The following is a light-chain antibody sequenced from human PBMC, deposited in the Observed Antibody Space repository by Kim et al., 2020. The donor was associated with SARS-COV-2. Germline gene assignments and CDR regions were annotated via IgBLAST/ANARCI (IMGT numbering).Light chain of an antibody. CDR1: QDVSNH. J-gene: IGKJ2*01. Sequence: ASVGDRVTITCQASQDVSNHLNWYQQKPGKAPKILIYDASKLETGVPSRFSGRRSGTDFTFTISSLQTEDIATYYCQHYNNMPPYPFGQGTKLEIK. CDR3: QHYNNMPPYP. CDR2: DAS. V-gene: IGKV1-33*01.